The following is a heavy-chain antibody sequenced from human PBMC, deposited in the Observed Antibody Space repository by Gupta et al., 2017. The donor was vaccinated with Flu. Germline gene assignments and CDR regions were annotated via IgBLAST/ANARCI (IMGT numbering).Heavy chain of an antibody. CDR2: IWYDGSNK. CDR3: ARDSRKYSGSYYFQH. D-gene: IGHD1-26*01. Sequence: QVQLVESGGRVVQPGRSLRISYAASGFTFRSYGLHLVPRAHGKGRAWVSVIWYDGSNKYYADSVKGRFTISRDNSKNTLYLQMNSLRSEDTAVYYCARDSRKYSGSYYFQHWGQGTLVTVSS. CDR1: GFTFRSYG. J-gene: IGHJ1*01. V-gene: IGHV3-33*01.